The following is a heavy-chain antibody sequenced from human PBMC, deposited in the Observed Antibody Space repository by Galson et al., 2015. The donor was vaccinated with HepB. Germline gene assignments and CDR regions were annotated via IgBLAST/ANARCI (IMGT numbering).Heavy chain of an antibody. CDR1: GFTVSSNY. Sequence: SLRLSCAAAGFTVSSNYMSWVRQTPGKGLEWVSVIYRGGSTYYADSVKGRFIISRDESSNTVLLQMNSLRTDDTAVYYCAGSRDGYCFHYWGQGSLVTVSS. CDR2: IYRGGST. V-gene: IGHV3-53*01. J-gene: IGHJ4*02. D-gene: IGHD5-24*01. CDR3: AGSRDGYCFHY.